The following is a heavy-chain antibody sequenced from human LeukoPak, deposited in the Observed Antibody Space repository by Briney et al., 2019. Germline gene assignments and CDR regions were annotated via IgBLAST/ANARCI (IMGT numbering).Heavy chain of an antibody. Sequence: GGSLRLSCAASGFTFSSYSMSWVRQAPGKGPEWVSSISSSSSYRYYADSVKGRFTISRDNAKNSLYLQMNSLRAEDTTVYYCARVSADSSGYYPFDYWGQGTLVTVSS. CDR2: ISSSSSYR. CDR1: GFTFSSYS. D-gene: IGHD3-22*01. V-gene: IGHV3-21*01. J-gene: IGHJ4*02. CDR3: ARVSADSSGYYPFDY.